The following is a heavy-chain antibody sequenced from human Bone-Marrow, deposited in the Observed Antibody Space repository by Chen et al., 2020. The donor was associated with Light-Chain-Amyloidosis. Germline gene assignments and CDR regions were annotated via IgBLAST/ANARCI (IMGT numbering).Heavy chain of an antibody. D-gene: IGHD3-22*01. CDR3: ARDTSYYYDSSGYPDY. CDR2: ISYDGSNK. CDR1: GFTFSSYA. V-gene: IGHV3-30-3*01. J-gene: IGHJ4*02. Sequence: QVQLVESGGGVVQPGRSLRLSCAASGFTFSSYAMPWVRQAPGKGLEWVAVISYDGSNKYYADSVKGRFTISRDNSKNTLYLQMNSLRAEDTAVYYCARDTSYYYDSSGYPDYWGQGTLVTVSS.